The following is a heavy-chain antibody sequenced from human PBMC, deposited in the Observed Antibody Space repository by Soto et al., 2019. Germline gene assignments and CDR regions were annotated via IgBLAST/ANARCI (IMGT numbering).Heavy chain of an antibody. CDR2: IYYSGST. Sequence: SETLSLTCTVSGGSISSYYWSWIRQPPGKGLEWIGYIYYSGSTSYNPSLKSRVTISVDTSKNQFSLKLSSVTAADTAVYYCARVGLVDCSGGSCYVGWFDPWGQGTLVTVSS. J-gene: IGHJ5*02. V-gene: IGHV4-59*01. CDR1: GGSISSYY. D-gene: IGHD2-15*01. CDR3: ARVGLVDCSGGSCYVGWFDP.